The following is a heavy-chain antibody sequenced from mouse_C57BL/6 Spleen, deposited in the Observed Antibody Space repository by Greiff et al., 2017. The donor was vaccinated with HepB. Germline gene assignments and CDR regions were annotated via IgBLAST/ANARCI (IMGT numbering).Heavy chain of an antibody. V-gene: IGHV1-55*01. CDR3: AREETAQATGFAY. Sequence: VQLQQPGAELVKPGASVKMSCKASGYTFTSYWITWVKQRPGQGLEWIGDIYPGSGSTNYNEKFKSKATLTVDTSSSTSYMQLSSLTSEDSAVYYCAREETAQATGFAYWGQGTLVTVSA. CDR1: GYTFTSYW. D-gene: IGHD3-2*02. CDR2: IYPGSGST. J-gene: IGHJ3*01.